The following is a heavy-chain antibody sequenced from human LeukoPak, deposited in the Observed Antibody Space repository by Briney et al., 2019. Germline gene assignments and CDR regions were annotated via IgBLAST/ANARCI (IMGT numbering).Heavy chain of an antibody. CDR2: IYYSGST. V-gene: IGHV4-39*01. CDR1: GGSISSSSYY. Sequence: PSETLSLTCTVSGGSISSSSYYSGWIRQPPGKGLEWIGSIYYSGSTYYNPSLKSRVTMSVDTSKNQFSLKLSSVTAADTAVYYCARLGPRSWVDFGIDYWGQGTLVTASS. D-gene: IGHD6-6*01. J-gene: IGHJ4*02. CDR3: ARLGPRSWVDFGIDY.